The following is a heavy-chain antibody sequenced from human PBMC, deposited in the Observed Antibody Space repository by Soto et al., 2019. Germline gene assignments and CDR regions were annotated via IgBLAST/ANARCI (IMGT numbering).Heavy chain of an antibody. V-gene: IGHV3-23*01. CDR3: AKARCTGDTCFVPDY. J-gene: IGHJ4*01. Sequence: GGSLRLSCAASGFSFSSYTMAWVRQAPGKGLEWVSSISGSGGSPSYADSVQGRFIVSRDNPRNTVSLQMNRLRAEDTATYYCAKARCTGDTCFVPDYWGHGRLVTVSS. CDR1: GFSFSSYT. D-gene: IGHD2-8*02. CDR2: ISGSGGSP.